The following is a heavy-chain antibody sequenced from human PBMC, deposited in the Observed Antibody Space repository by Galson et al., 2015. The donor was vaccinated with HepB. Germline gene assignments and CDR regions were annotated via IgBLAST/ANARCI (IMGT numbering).Heavy chain of an antibody. V-gene: IGHV3-30*18. J-gene: IGHJ6*02. Sequence: SLRLSCAASGFTFSTYSMHWVRQAPGKGLEWVAVISYDGSNKYYGDSVKGRFTISRDNPKNTLYLQMNSLRPEDTAVYYCAKDFLPGAIPYYYYYGMGVWGLGTTVTVSS. D-gene: IGHD2-21*01. CDR3: AKDFLPGAIPYYYYYGMGV. CDR1: GFTFSTYS. CDR2: ISYDGSNK.